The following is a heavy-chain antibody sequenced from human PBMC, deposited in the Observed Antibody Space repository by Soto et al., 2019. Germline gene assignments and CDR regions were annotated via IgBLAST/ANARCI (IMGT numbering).Heavy chain of an antibody. CDR1: GFIFRDSA. D-gene: IGHD3-9*01. V-gene: IGHV3-73*02. CDR3: YRIFSCALDN. J-gene: IGHJ3*02. Sequence: DVQLVESGGGLVQPGGSLKLSCAASGFIFRDSAIHWVRQASGKGLEWVARIRSKGNSYATAYAESVKGRFTISRDDSKKKAYLQLNSLKTEDTAVYFCYRIFSCALDNWGQGTMVTVSS. CDR2: IRSKGNSYAT.